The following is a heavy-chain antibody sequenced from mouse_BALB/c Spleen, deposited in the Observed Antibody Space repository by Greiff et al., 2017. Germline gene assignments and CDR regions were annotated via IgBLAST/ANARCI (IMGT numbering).Heavy chain of an antibody. CDR2: INPDSSTI. J-gene: IGHJ4*01. CDR3: ARGAYYGTSWDAMDY. V-gene: IGHV4-1*02. Sequence: EVQLVESGGGLVQPGGSLKLSCAASGFDFSRYWMSWVRQAPGKGLEWIGEINPDSSTINYTPSLKDKFIISRDNAKNTLYLQMSKVRSEDTALYYCARGAYYGTSWDAMDYWGQGTSVTVSS. CDR1: GFDFSRYW. D-gene: IGHD2-10*01.